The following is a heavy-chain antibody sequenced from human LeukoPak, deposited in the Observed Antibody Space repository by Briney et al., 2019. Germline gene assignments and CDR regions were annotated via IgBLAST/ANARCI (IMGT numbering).Heavy chain of an antibody. CDR3: AREAASCGGDCLDY. D-gene: IGHD2-21*01. Sequence: GGSLRLSCSVSGFTFSDYEVNWVRQAPGKGLEWISYISSSGTSIYYANSVKGRFTVSRDNAKNTVHLQMNTLRTEDTALYYCAREAASCGGDCLDYWGQGTLVTVSS. CDR1: GFTFSDYE. V-gene: IGHV3-48*03. CDR2: ISSSGTSI. J-gene: IGHJ4*02.